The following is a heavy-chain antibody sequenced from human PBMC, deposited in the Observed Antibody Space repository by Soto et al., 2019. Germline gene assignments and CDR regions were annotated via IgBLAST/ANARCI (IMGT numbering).Heavy chain of an antibody. J-gene: IGHJ4*02. V-gene: IGHV4-39*07. Sequence: SETLSLTCTVSGASINNNDYYWSWIRQTPGKGLEWIGYVYHSGTTDYNPSLKSRVTISVDTSKNQFSLKLSSVTAADTAVYYCASIAAAGSPTFDYWGQGTLVTVSS. CDR2: VYHSGTT. D-gene: IGHD6-13*01. CDR1: GASINNNDYY. CDR3: ASIAAAGSPTFDY.